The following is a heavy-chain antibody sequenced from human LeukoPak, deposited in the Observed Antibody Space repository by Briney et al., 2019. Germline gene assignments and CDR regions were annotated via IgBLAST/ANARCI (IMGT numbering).Heavy chain of an antibody. J-gene: IGHJ4*02. D-gene: IGHD3-10*01. CDR3: ARLSPYLGSGSSAFPDDF. CDR1: GVPISSSRYY. Sequence: SETLSLTCTVSGVPISSSRYYWGWIRQPPGRGLEWIGSINYSGSTYYNPSLKSRVTISVDTSKNQFSLKLSSVTAADTAVYYCARLSPYLGSGSSAFPDDFWGQGTLVTVSS. CDR2: INYSGST. V-gene: IGHV4-39*01.